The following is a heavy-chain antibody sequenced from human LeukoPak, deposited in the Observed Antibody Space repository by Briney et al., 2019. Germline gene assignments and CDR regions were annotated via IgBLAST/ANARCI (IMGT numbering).Heavy chain of an antibody. CDR1: GFTFSSYS. CDR2: ISSSSSYI. J-gene: IGHJ5*02. D-gene: IGHD6-6*01. CDR3: ARDRRSIAARFGFAP. Sequence: PGGSLRLSCAASGFTFSSYSMNWVRQAPGKRLEWVSSISSSSSYIYYADSVKGRFTISRDNAKNSLYLKMNSLRAEDTAVYYCARDRRSIAARFGFAPWGQGTLVTVSS. V-gene: IGHV3-21*01.